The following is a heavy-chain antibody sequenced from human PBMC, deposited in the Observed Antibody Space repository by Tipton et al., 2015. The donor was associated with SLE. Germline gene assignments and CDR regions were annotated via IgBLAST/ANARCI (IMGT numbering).Heavy chain of an antibody. V-gene: IGHV3-64*01. CDR1: GFTFSSYA. CDR3: ARPCITMVQGVIITFDGMDV. CDR2: ISTNDGST. D-gene: IGHD3-10*01. J-gene: IGHJ6*02. Sequence: SLRLSCAASGFTFSSYAMHWVRQAPGRGLEYVSAISTNDGSTYYANSVKGRFTISRDSSKNTLYLQMNSLRAEDTAVYYCARPCITMVQGVIITFDGMDVWGQGTTATVSS.